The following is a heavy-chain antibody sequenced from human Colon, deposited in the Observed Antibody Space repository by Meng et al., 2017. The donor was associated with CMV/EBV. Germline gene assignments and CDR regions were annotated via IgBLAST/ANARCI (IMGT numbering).Heavy chain of an antibody. J-gene: IGHJ6*02. D-gene: IGHD1-1*01. CDR1: KLKFSSYA. V-gene: IGHV3-23*01. Sequence: GESLKISCAASKLKFSSYAMSWVRQAPGKGLEWVSTISGSGDSTHYADSIKGRFTISRDNSKSTLYLQLNSLGAEDTAVYYCVRGTTGTSYYYYGMDIWGQGTTVTVSS. CDR2: ISGSGDST. CDR3: VRGTTGTSYYYYGMDI.